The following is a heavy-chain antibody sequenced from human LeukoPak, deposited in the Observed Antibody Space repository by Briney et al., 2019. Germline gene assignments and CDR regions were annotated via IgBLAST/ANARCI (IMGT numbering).Heavy chain of an antibody. CDR2: MNPNSGNT. CDR1: GYTFSGFY. V-gene: IGHV1-8*02. Sequence: ASVKVSCKASGYTFSGFYIHWVRQATGQGLEWMGWMNPNSGNTGYAQKFQGRVTMTRNTSISTAYVELSSLRSEDTAVYYCARGQQWLIASLNWFDPWGQGTLVTVSS. J-gene: IGHJ5*02. D-gene: IGHD6-19*01. CDR3: ARGQQWLIASLNWFDP.